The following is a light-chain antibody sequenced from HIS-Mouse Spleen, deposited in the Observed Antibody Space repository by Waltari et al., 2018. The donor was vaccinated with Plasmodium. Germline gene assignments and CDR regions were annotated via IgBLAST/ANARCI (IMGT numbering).Light chain of an antibody. CDR1: QSVSSN. CDR2: GAS. J-gene: IGKJ3*01. V-gene: IGKV3-15*01. Sequence: EIVMTQSPATLSVSPGERATLSCRASQSVSSNLARYQQKPGQAPMLLIYGASTSATGIPARFSGSGSGTEFTLTISSLQSEDFAVYYCQQYNNWSFTFGPGTKVDIK. CDR3: QQYNNWSFT.